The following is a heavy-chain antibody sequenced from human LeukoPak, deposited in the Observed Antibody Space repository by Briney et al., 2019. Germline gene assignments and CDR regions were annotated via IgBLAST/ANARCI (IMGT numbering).Heavy chain of an antibody. CDR1: GGTFSSYA. CDR2: IIPIFGTA. J-gene: IGHJ4*02. D-gene: IGHD2-2*01. V-gene: IGHV1-69*05. Sequence: SVKVSCKASGGTFSSYAISWVRQAPGQGLEWMGRIIPIFGTANYAQKFQGRVAITTDESTSTAYMELSSLRSEDTAVYYCAREANHCSSTSCHFDYWGQGTLVTVSS. CDR3: AREANHCSSTSCHFDY.